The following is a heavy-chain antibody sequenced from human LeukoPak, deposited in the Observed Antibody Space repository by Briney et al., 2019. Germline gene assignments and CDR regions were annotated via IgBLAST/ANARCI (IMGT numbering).Heavy chain of an antibody. CDR1: GFTFSSYW. J-gene: IGHJ5*02. CDR2: IKKDGSEK. D-gene: IGHD6-13*01. Sequence: GGSLRLSCAASGFTFSSYWMSWVRQAPGKGLEWVANIKKDGSEKYYVDSVKGRFTISRDNAKNSLYLQMNSLRAEDTAVYYCAREGVAAAAGIFNPWGQGTLVTVSS. CDR3: AREGVAAAAGIFNP. V-gene: IGHV3-7*01.